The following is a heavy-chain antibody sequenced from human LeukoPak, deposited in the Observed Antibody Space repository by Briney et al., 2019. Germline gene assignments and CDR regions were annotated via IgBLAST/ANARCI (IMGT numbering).Heavy chain of an antibody. D-gene: IGHD5-18*01. CDR3: ARAKYSYGYGY. CDR1: GFTFSTYA. Sequence: GGSLRLSCAASGFTFSTYAMHWVRQPPGKGLEWVAVISFDGNNKYYADSVKGRFTISRDTSTSTLYLQMNSLRAEDTAVYYCARAKYSYGYGYWGQGTLVTVSS. V-gene: IGHV3-30-3*01. CDR2: ISFDGNNK. J-gene: IGHJ4*02.